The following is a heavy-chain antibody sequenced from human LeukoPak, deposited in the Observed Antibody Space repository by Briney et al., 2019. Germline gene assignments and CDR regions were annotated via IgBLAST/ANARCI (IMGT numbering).Heavy chain of an antibody. D-gene: IGHD2-21*01. CDR1: GFTFSSYE. J-gene: IGHJ4*02. CDR2: ISSSGTTI. V-gene: IGHV3-48*03. CDR3: ARVGMAAGDI. Sequence: GGSLRLSCAASGFTFSSYEMNWVRQAPGKGLEWVSKISSSGTTIYYADSVKGRFTTSRDNAKNSLYLQMNSLRADDTAVYYCARVGMAAGDIWGQGTLVTVSS.